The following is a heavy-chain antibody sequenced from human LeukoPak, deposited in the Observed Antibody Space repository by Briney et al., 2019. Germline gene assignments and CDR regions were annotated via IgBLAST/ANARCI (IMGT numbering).Heavy chain of an antibody. Sequence: GESLKISCKGSGYSFTSYWIGWVRQMPGKGLEWMGIIYPGDSDTRYSPSFQGQVTISADKSISTAYLQWSSLKASDTAMYYCARGGRVVVVAAPNFDYWGQGTLVTVSS. D-gene: IGHD2-15*01. V-gene: IGHV5-51*01. CDR1: GYSFTSYW. CDR3: ARGGRVVVVAAPNFDY. J-gene: IGHJ4*02. CDR2: IYPGDSDT.